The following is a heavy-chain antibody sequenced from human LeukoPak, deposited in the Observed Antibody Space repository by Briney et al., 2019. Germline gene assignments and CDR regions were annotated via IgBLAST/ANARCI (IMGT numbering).Heavy chain of an antibody. Sequence: AGSLRLSCAASGFTFSSYEMNWVRQAPGKGLEWVSYISSSGSTIYYADSVKGRFTISRDNAKNSLYLQMNSLRAADTAVYYCARVPYFHGGSCFPPGFDYWGKRTMVTVSS. D-gene: IGHD2-15*01. V-gene: IGHV3-48*03. J-gene: IGHJ4*02. CDR2: ISSSGSTI. CDR3: ARVPYFHGGSCFPPGFDY. CDR1: GFTFSSYE.